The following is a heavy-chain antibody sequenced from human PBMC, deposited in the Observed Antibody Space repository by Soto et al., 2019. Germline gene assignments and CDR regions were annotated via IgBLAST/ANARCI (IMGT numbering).Heavy chain of an antibody. D-gene: IGHD2-15*01. J-gene: IGHJ6*02. Sequence: PGGSLRLSCAASGFTFSSYSMNWVRQAPGKGLEWVSSISSSSSYIYYADSVKGRFTISRDNAKNSLYLQMNSLRAEDTAVYYCAGYLNYCSGGSCYYYGMDVWGQGTTVTVSS. V-gene: IGHV3-21*01. CDR1: GFTFSSYS. CDR2: ISSSSSYI. CDR3: AGYLNYCSGGSCYYYGMDV.